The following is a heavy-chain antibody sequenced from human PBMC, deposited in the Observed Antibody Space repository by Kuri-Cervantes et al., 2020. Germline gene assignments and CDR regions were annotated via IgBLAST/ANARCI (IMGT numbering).Heavy chain of an antibody. CDR1: GYTFTGYY. Sequence: ASVKVSCKASGYTFTGYYMHWVRQAPGQGLEWMGWINPNSGGTNYAQKFQGRVTMTTDTSTSTAYMELRSLRSDDTAVYYCARVQVEMATIAYYFDYWGQGTLVTVSS. CDR2: INPNSGGT. V-gene: IGHV1-2*02. CDR3: ARVQVEMATIAYYFDY. J-gene: IGHJ4*02. D-gene: IGHD5-24*01.